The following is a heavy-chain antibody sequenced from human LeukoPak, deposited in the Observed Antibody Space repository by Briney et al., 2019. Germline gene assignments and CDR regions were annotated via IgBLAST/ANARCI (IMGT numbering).Heavy chain of an antibody. D-gene: IGHD3-22*01. CDR2: FDPEDGET. CDR1: GYTLTELS. CDR3: ATGLPRSGYNRRGPFDY. Sequence: GASVKVSCKVSGYTLTELSMHWVRQAPGKGLEWMGGFDPEDGETIYAQKFQGRVTMTEDTSTDTAYMELSSLRSEDTAVYYCATGLPRSGYNRRGPFDYWGQGTLVTVSS. J-gene: IGHJ4*02. V-gene: IGHV1-24*01.